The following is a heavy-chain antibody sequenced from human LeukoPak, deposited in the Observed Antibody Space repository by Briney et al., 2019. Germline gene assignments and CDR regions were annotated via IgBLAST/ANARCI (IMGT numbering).Heavy chain of an antibody. CDR1: GYTFTSYG. CDR2: ISVYNGNT. Sequence: ASVKVSCKASGYTFTSYGISWVRQAPGQGLEWMGWISVYNGNTNYAQKLQGRVTMTTDTSTSTAYMELRSLRYEDTAMYHCARVRQYSSWNFDYWGQGTLVTVSS. J-gene: IGHJ4*02. D-gene: IGHD6-6*01. V-gene: IGHV1-18*01. CDR3: ARVRQYSSWNFDY.